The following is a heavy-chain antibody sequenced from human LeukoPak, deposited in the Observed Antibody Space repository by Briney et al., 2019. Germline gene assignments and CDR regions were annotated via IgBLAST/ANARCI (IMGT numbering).Heavy chain of an antibody. J-gene: IGHJ5*02. CDR2: FDPEDGET. Sequence: ASVKVSCKVSGYTRTELSMHWVRQAPGKGLEWMGGFDPEDGETIYAQKFQGRVTMTEDASTDTAYMELSSLRSEDTAVYYCATGLGVGFDSSGYWNWFDPWGQGTLVTVSS. D-gene: IGHD3-22*01. CDR3: ATGLGVGFDSSGYWNWFDP. CDR1: GYTRTELS. V-gene: IGHV1-24*01.